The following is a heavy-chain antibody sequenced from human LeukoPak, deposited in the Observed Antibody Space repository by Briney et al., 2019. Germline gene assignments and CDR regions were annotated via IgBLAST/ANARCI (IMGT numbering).Heavy chain of an antibody. CDR2: IWYDGSNK. Sequence: GSLRLSCAASGFTFSSYGMHWVRQAPGKGLEWVAVIWYDGSNKYYADSVKGRFTISRDNSKNTLYLQMNSLRAEDTAVYYCARGARYYDSSGYYYYWGQGTLVTVSS. V-gene: IGHV3-33*01. D-gene: IGHD3-22*01. J-gene: IGHJ4*02. CDR1: GFTFSSYG. CDR3: ARGARYYDSSGYYYY.